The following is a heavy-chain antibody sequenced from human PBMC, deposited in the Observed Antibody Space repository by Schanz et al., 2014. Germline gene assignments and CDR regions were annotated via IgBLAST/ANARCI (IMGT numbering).Heavy chain of an antibody. V-gene: IGHV3-23*01. D-gene: IGHD3-9*01. CDR3: AYYDVVTGFDY. CDR1: GFTFRNYG. CDR2: ISGSGGST. Sequence: EVQLLESGGGLVKPGGSLRLSCAASGFTFRNYGMSWVRQAPGQGLEWVSAISGSGGSTYYADSVKGRFTISRDNSKNTLYLQINNLRAEDTAVYYCAYYDVVTGFDYWGQGTQVTVSS. J-gene: IGHJ4*02.